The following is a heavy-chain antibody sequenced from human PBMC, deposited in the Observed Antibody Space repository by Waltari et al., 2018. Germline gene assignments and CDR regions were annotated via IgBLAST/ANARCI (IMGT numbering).Heavy chain of an antibody. D-gene: IGHD3-16*02. CDR2: IYHSGST. Sequence: QVQLQESGPGLVKPSETLSLTCAVSGYSISSGYYWGWIRQPPGKGLEWIGSIYHSGSTYYNPSRKSRVTISVDTSKNQFSLKLSSVTAADTAVYYCARVVDYDYIWGSYRQSGGFDYWGQGTLVTVSS. CDR1: GYSISSGYY. CDR3: ARVVDYDYIWGSYRQSGGFDY. J-gene: IGHJ4*02. V-gene: IGHV4-38-2*01.